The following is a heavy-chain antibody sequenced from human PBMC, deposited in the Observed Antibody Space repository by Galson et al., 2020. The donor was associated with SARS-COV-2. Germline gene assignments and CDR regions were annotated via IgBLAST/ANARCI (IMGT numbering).Heavy chain of an antibody. CDR1: GFSLSTSGMC. CDR2: IDWDDDK. Sequence: FGPTLVTPPRTLTLTCTFSGFSLSTSGMCVSWIRQPPGQALEWLARIDWDDDKYYSTSLKTRLTISKDTSKNQVILTMTNMDPVDTATYYCARGGAAAEYFDYWGQGTLVTVSS. CDR3: ARGGAAAEYFDY. V-gene: IGHV2-70*11. J-gene: IGHJ4*02. D-gene: IGHD6-13*01.